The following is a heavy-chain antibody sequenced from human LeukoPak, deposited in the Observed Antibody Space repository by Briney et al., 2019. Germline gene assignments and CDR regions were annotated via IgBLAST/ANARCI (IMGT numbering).Heavy chain of an antibody. V-gene: IGHV3-23*01. CDR3: AKTPGARFYDSSGYYVDAFDI. CDR2: ISGSGGST. CDR1: GFTFSSYA. Sequence: GGSLRLSCAASGFTFSSYAMSWVRQAPGKGLEWVSAISGSGGSTYYADSVKGRFTISRDNSKNTLYLRMNSLRAEDTAVYYCAKTPGARFYDSSGYYVDAFDIWGQGAMVTVSS. J-gene: IGHJ3*02. D-gene: IGHD3-22*01.